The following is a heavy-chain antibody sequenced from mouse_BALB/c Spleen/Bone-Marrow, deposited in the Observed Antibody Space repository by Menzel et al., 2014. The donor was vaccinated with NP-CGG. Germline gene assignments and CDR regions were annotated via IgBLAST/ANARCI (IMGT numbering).Heavy chain of an antibody. CDR2: IRNKANGYTT. Sequence: DVQLQQSGGGLVQPGGSLILSCAPSGFTFTDYYMNWVRQPPGKALEWLGFIRNKANGYTTEYSASVKGRFTISRDNSQSILYLQMSTLRAEDSATYYCARERGGLLFDYWGQGTTLTVSS. CDR1: GFTFTDYY. CDR3: ARERGGLLFDY. V-gene: IGHV7-3*02. J-gene: IGHJ2*01. D-gene: IGHD1-1*01.